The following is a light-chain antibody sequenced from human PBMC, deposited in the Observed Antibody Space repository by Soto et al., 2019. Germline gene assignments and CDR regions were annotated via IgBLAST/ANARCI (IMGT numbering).Light chain of an antibody. J-gene: IGLJ1*01. V-gene: IGLV2-14*01. CDR3: SSYTSKITYV. Sequence: QSALTQPASVSGSPGQSITISCTGTSSDVGGYNYVSWFQQHPGKAPKLMIYEVSNRPSGVSNRFSGSKSGNTASLTISGLQAEDEADYYCSSYTSKITYVFGTGTKLPAL. CDR1: SSDVGGYNY. CDR2: EVS.